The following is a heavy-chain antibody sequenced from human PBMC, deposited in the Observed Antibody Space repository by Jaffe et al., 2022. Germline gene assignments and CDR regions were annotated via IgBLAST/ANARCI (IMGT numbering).Heavy chain of an antibody. D-gene: IGHD6-13*01. CDR1: GYSISSGYY. CDR3: ARLAAAGTAGGY. J-gene: IGHJ4*02. CDR2: IYHSGST. V-gene: IGHV4-38-2*01. Sequence: QVQLQESGPGLVKPSETLSLTCAVSGYSISSGYYWGWIRQPPGKGLEWIGSIYHSGSTYYNPSLKSRVTISVDTSKNQFSLKLSSVTAADTAVYYCARLAAAGTAGGYWGQGTLVTVSS.